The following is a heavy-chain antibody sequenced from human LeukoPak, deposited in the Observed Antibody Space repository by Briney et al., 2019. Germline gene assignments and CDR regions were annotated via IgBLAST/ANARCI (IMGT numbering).Heavy chain of an antibody. CDR1: GFTFDDYA. V-gene: IGHV3-9*01. Sequence: GRSLRLSCAASGFTFDDYAMHWVRQAPGKGLEWVSGISWNSGSIGYADSVKGRFTISRDNAKNSLYLQMSSLRAEDTALYYCALVPAAIRGYYYYGMDVWGQGTTVTVSS. CDR3: ALVPAAIRGYYYYGMDV. CDR2: ISWNSGSI. D-gene: IGHD2-2*02. J-gene: IGHJ6*02.